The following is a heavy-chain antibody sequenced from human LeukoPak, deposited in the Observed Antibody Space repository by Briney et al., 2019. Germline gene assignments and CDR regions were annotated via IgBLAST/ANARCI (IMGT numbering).Heavy chain of an antibody. CDR2: ISTYNGNT. J-gene: IGHJ4*02. V-gene: IGHV1-18*01. D-gene: IGHD5-18*01. CDR3: ARESIIQLWRHPFDY. CDR1: GYTFTNYG. Sequence: ASVKVSCKASGYTFTNYGLCWARQAPGQGLEWMGWISTYNGNTNYAQKFQGRVTMTTDTSTSTGYMEMRSLRSDDTAVYYCARESIIQLWRHPFDYWGQGTLVTVSS.